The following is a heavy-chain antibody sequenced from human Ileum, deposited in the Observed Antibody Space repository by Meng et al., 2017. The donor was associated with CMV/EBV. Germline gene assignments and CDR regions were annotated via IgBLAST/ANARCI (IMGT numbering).Heavy chain of an antibody. D-gene: IGHD1-1*01. Sequence: QLPLQESGQGLVKPSETLSLTCTVSGGSISSSSYYWGWIRQPPGKGLEWIGSIYYSGSTYYNPSLKSRVTISVDTSKNQFSLKLSSVTAADTAVYYCARGGPWNYYYMDVWGKGTMVTVSS. V-gene: IGHV4-39*07. CDR1: GGSISSSSYY. CDR2: IYYSGST. J-gene: IGHJ6*03. CDR3: ARGGPWNYYYMDV.